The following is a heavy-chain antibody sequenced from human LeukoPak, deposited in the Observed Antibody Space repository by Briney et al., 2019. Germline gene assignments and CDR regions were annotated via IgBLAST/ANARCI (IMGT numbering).Heavy chain of an antibody. V-gene: IGHV3-23*01. Sequence: PGGSLRLSCAASGFTFSTYAMSWVRQAPGKGLEWVSAISGSGGGTYYADSVKGRFTISRDNSKNTLCLQMNSLRAEDTAVYYCAKAVWAYYYFDYWGQGTLVTVSS. J-gene: IGHJ4*02. CDR2: ISGSGGGT. D-gene: IGHD1-26*01. CDR3: AKAVWAYYYFDY. CDR1: GFTFSTYA.